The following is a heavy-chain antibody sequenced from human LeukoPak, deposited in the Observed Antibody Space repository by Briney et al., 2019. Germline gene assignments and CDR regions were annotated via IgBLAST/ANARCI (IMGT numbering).Heavy chain of an antibody. CDR2: INPNSGGT. Sequence: EASVKVSCKASGYTFTGYYMHWVRQAPGQGLEWMGWINPNSGGTNYAQKFQGRVTMTRDTSISTAYMELSRLRSDDTAVYYCARMSSGWYYYMDVWGKGTTVTISS. CDR1: GYTFTGYY. V-gene: IGHV1-2*02. J-gene: IGHJ6*03. CDR3: ARMSSGWYYYMDV. D-gene: IGHD6-19*01.